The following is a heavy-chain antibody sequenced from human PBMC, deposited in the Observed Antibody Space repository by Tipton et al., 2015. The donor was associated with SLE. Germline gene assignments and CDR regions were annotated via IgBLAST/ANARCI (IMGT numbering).Heavy chain of an antibody. CDR2: IYYSGST. Sequence: TLSLTCAVYGGSFSGYYWSWIRQHPGKGLEWIGYIYYSGSTYYNPSLKSRVTISVDTSKNQFSLKLSSVTAADTAVYYCASSITMVRGGRFDPWGQGTLVTVSS. V-gene: IGHV4-34*01. CDR3: ASSITMVRGGRFDP. J-gene: IGHJ5*02. D-gene: IGHD3-10*01. CDR1: GGSFSGYY.